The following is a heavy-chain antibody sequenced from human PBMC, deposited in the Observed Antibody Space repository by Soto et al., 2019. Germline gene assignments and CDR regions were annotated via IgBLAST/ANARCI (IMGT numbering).Heavy chain of an antibody. CDR2: INPNSGGT. CDR3: ARGLEQLAYDYYYYGMDV. CDR1: GYTFTGYY. D-gene: IGHD6-6*01. V-gene: IGHV1-2*04. J-gene: IGHJ6*02. Sequence: GTSVKVSCKASGYTFTGYYMHWVRQAPGQGLEWMGWINPNSGGTNYAQKFQGWVTMTRDTSISTAYMELSRLRSDDTAVYYCARGLEQLAYDYYYYGMDVWGQGTTVTVSS.